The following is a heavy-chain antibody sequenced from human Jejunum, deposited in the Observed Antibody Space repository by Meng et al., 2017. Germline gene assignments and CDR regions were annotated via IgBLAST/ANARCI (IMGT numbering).Heavy chain of an antibody. Sequence: GESLKISCAASGFTFNSHAMSWVRQAPRKGLEWVSGISGSGVHASYRGSVGGRFTISRDNSKNTLFLQIDSLGPEDTAIYYCAKALDGGGYNFERGSDSWGQGTLVTVSS. CDR2: ISGSGVHA. CDR3: AKALDGGGYNFERGSDS. D-gene: IGHD3-22*01. CDR1: GFTFNSHA. V-gene: IGHV3-23*01. J-gene: IGHJ4*02.